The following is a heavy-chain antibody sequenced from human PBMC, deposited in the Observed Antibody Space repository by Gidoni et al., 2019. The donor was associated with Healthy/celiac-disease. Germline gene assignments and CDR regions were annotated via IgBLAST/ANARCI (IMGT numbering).Heavy chain of an antibody. J-gene: IGHJ6*02. V-gene: IGHV1-18*01. CDR3: ARDPSVTGYYYGLDV. D-gene: IGHD4-4*01. CDR1: GYTFTSYG. Sequence: QVQLVQSGAEMKKPGVSVKVSSKASGYTFTSYGVTWVRQAPGQGLEWMGWISAYNGNTNYAQKYQGRVTMTTDTSTSTAYMELRSLRSDDTAVYYCARDPSVTGYYYGLDVWGQGTTVTVSS. CDR2: ISAYNGNT.